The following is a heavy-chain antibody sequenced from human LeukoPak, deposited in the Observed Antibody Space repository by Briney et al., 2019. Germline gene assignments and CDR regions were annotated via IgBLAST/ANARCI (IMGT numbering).Heavy chain of an antibody. CDR1: GGSISSYY. CDR3: ARDGYSGYDSNYFDY. Sequence: PSETLSLTCTVSGGSISSYYWSWIRQPPGKGLEWIGYIYYSGSTNYNPSLKSRVTISVDTSKNQFSLKLSSVTAADTAVYYCARDGYSGYDSNYFDYWGQGTLVTVSS. D-gene: IGHD5-12*01. J-gene: IGHJ4*02. CDR2: IYYSGST. V-gene: IGHV4-59*01.